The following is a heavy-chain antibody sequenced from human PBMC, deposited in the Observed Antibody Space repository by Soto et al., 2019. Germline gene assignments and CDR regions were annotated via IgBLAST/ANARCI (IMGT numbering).Heavy chain of an antibody. J-gene: IGHJ6*02. CDR1: GGSLSDAGPY. D-gene: IGHD1-1*01. CDR3: ARDLWVEPELYYYGMDV. V-gene: IGHV4-30-4*01. Sequence: SETLSLTCTVSGGSLSDAGPYWSWIRQSPGKGLEWMAYISDTGNTFSDPSLKSRLTVSIDASRNQISLRLASVTAADTAIYYCARDLWVEPELYYYGMDVWGQGTTVTVSS. CDR2: ISDTGNT.